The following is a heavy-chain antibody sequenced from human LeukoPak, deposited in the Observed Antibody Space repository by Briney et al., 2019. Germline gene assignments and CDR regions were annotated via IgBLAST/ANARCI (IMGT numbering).Heavy chain of an antibody. J-gene: IGHJ4*02. CDR3: ARGGYGFGFPGGYFDY. CDR1: GYTFTSYY. V-gene: IGHV1-46*01. CDR2: INPSGGST. D-gene: IGHD3-10*01. Sequence: GASVKVSCKASGYTFTSYYMHWVRQAPGQGLEWMGIINPSGGSTSYAQKFQGRVTMTRDTSTSTVYMELSSLRSEDTAVYYCARGGYGFGFPGGYFDYWGQGTLVTVSS.